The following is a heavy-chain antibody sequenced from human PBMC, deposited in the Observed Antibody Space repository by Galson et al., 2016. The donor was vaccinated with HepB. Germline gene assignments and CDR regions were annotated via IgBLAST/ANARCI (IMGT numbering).Heavy chain of an antibody. CDR2: ISYDGSDR. J-gene: IGHJ4*02. CDR3: AAAGDYKGILGF. V-gene: IGHV3-30*09. Sequence: SLRLSCAVSGFAFSSNSLHWVRQAPGKGLEWVSVISYDGSDRFYADSVKGRFAISRDNSKNTLYLQMNSLRAEDTAVYYCAAAGDYKGILGFWGQGTLVTVSS. CDR1: GFAFSSNS. D-gene: IGHD4-17*01.